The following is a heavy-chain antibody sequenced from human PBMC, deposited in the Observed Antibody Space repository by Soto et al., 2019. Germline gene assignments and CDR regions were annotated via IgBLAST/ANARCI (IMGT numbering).Heavy chain of an antibody. CDR1: GFTFSSYW. V-gene: IGHV3-7*01. CDR2: IKQDGSEK. D-gene: IGHD3-10*01. CDR3: ARWFGELFFDY. J-gene: IGHJ4*02. Sequence: PVGSLRLSCAASGFTFSSYWMSWVRQAPGKGLEWVANIKQDGSEKHYVDSVKGRFTISRDNAKNSLYLQMNSLRAEDTAVYYCARWFGELFFDYWGQGTLVTVSS.